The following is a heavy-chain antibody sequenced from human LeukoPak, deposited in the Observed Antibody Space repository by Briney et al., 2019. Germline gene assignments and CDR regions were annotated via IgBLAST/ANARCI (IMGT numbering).Heavy chain of an antibody. CDR1: GYSFTSYW. V-gene: IGHV5-51*01. CDR2: IYPGDSDT. D-gene: IGHD3-16*02. J-gene: IGHJ4*02. CDR3: ARHLDYDYVWGSYRRYYFDY. Sequence: PGESLKISCKGSGYSFTSYWIGWVRQMPGKGLAWMGTIYPGDSDTRYSPSFQGQVTISADKSISTAYLQWSSLKASDTAMYYCARHLDYDYVWGSYRRYYFDYWGQGTLVTVSS.